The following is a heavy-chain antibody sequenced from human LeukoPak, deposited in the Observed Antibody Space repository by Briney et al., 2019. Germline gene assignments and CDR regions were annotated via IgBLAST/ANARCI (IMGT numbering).Heavy chain of an antibody. J-gene: IGHJ1*01. CDR3: AKSFSSSWYVGYFQH. CDR1: GFTFSSYA. D-gene: IGHD6-13*01. CDR2: ISYDGSNK. Sequence: PGRSLRLSCAASGFTFSSYAMHWVRQAPGKGLEWVAVISYDGSNKYYADSVKGRFTISRDNSKNTLYLQMNSLRAEDTAVYYCAKSFSSSWYVGYFQHWGQGTLVTVSS. V-gene: IGHV3-30-3*02.